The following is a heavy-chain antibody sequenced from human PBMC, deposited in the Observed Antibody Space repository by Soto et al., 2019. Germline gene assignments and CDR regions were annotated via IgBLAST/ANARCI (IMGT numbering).Heavy chain of an antibody. V-gene: IGHV4-34*01. CDR3: ARDGDSYGYGLDY. CDR1: DGSFTGFH. J-gene: IGHJ4*02. Sequence: SETLSLTCAVYDGSFTGFHWTWIRRPPGKGLEWIGEIKHSGSTNYNPSLKSRVTISVDTSKNQFSLKLSSVTAADTAVYYCARDGDSYGYGLDYWGQGTLVTVSS. CDR2: IKHSGST. D-gene: IGHD5-18*01.